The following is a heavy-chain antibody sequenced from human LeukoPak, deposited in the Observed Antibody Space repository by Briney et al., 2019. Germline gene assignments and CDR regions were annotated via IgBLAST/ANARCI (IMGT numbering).Heavy chain of an antibody. CDR2: ISYDGSNK. CDR1: GFTFSSYA. D-gene: IGHD3-10*01. Sequence: GGSLRLSCAASGFTFSSYAMHWVRQAPGKGLEWVAVISYDGSNKYYADSVKGRFTISRDNSKNTLYLQMNSLRAEDTAVYYCARGLSGSGSRNWFDTWGQGTRVTVSS. V-gene: IGHV3-30*04. CDR3: ARGLSGSGSRNWFDT. J-gene: IGHJ5*02.